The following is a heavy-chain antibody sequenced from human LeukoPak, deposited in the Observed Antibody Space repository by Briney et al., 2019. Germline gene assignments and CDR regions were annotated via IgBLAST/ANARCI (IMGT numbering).Heavy chain of an antibody. CDR1: GFRFEDYA. CDR2: ISYDGSNK. J-gene: IGHJ4*02. Sequence: GRSLRLSCVASGFRFEDYAMHWVRQAPGKGLEWVAVISYDGSNKYYADSVKGRFTISRDNSKNTLYLQMNSLRAEDTAVYYCARWFSSGLYFDYWGQGTLVTVSS. CDR3: ARWFSSGLYFDY. V-gene: IGHV3-30*04. D-gene: IGHD6-19*01.